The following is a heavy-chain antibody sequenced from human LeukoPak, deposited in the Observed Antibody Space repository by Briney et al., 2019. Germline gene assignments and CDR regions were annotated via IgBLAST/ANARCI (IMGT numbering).Heavy chain of an antibody. CDR2: ISSSSSTI. CDR3: ARVPTDYDILTGPNLDY. D-gene: IGHD3-9*01. J-gene: IGHJ4*02. CDR1: GFTFSSYS. V-gene: IGHV3-48*04. Sequence: GGSLRLSCAASGFTFSSYSMNWVRQAPGKGLEWVSYISSSSSTIYYADSVKGRFTISRDNAKNSLYLQMNSLRAEDTAVYYCARVPTDYDILTGPNLDYWGQGTLVTVSS.